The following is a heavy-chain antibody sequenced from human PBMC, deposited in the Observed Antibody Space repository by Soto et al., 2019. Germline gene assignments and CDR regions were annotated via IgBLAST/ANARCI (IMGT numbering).Heavy chain of an antibody. V-gene: IGHV3-30*04. CDR3: ARGEYSSSWFSSYYYGMDV. Sequence: PRGSLRLSCAASGFTCSSYAMHWCRQAPGKGLEWVAVISYDGSNEDYADTVKGRFTISRDNSKNTLFLQMNSLRPEDTTMYYCARGEYSSSWFSSYYYGMDVWGQGTTVTVSS. J-gene: IGHJ6*02. D-gene: IGHD6-13*01. CDR2: ISYDGSNE. CDR1: GFTCSSYA.